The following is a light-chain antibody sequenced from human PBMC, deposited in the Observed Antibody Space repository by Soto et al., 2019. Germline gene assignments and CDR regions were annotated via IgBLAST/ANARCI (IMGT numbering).Light chain of an antibody. Sequence: EIVMTQSPATLSVSPGERATLSCRASQSVSTNLAWYQQNPGQAPRLLMYGASTRATGIPARFSGSGSGTECTLTISSLQSEDFAVYYCPQYHNWPPYTFGQGTKLEIK. CDR2: GAS. CDR3: PQYHNWPPYT. CDR1: QSVSTN. J-gene: IGKJ2*01. V-gene: IGKV3-15*01.